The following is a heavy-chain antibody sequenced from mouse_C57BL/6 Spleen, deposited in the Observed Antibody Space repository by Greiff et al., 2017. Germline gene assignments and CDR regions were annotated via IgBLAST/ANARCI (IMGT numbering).Heavy chain of an antibody. CDR1: GYTFTSYW. CDR2: IDPSDSYT. D-gene: IGHD2-14*01. Sequence: QVQLQQPGAELVMPGASVKLSCKASGYTFTSYWMHWVKQRPGQGLEWIGEIDPSDSYTNYNQKFKGKSTLTVDKSSSTAYMQLSSLTSEDSAVYYCARNGYGYRAFAYWGQGTLVTVSA. CDR3: ARNGYGYRAFAY. J-gene: IGHJ3*01. V-gene: IGHV1-69*01.